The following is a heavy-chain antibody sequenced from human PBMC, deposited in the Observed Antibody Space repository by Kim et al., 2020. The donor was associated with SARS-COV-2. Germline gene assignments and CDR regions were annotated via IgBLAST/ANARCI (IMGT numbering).Heavy chain of an antibody. Sequence: CNPALKERVTMSADTSRNQISQKLSSVTAADTAVYFCARIFSSYYYLDVWGKGTSVTVSS. V-gene: IGHV4-39*01. J-gene: IGHJ6*03. CDR3: ARIFSSYYYLDV.